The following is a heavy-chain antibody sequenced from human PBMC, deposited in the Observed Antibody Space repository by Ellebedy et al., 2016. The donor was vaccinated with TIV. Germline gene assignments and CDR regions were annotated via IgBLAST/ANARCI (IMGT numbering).Heavy chain of an antibody. D-gene: IGHD2-15*01. CDR3: VRFSGSFPDY. V-gene: IGHV1-18*01. CDR2: ISAYTGNT. Sequence: ASVKVSCKASGYNFTAFVIHWVRQAPGQRPEWMGWISAYTGNTNYAKKFMGSVLLTTDTSTSTAYMDLRRVRSDDTAVYFCVRFSGSFPDYWGQGTLVTVSS. J-gene: IGHJ4*02. CDR1: GYNFTAFV.